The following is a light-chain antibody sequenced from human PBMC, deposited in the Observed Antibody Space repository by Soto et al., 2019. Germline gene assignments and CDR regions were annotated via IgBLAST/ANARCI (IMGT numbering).Light chain of an antibody. CDR3: SSYAGSNNVV. Sequence: QSALTQPPSASGSPGQSVPIPCTGTSSDVGNYNYASWYQQHPGKAPKLMIYDVSKRPSGVPDRVSGSKSGNTASLTVSGLQAEDEADYYCSSYAGSNNVVFGGGTKLTVL. CDR2: DVS. CDR1: SSDVGNYNY. J-gene: IGLJ2*01. V-gene: IGLV2-8*01.